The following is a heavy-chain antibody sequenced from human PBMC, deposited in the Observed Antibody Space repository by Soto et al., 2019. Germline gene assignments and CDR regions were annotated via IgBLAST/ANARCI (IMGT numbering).Heavy chain of an antibody. Sequence: SVKVSCKASGGTFSSYAISWVRQAPGQGLEWMGGIIPIFGTANYAQKFQGRVTITADESTSTAYMELSSLRSEDTAVYYCARGYLDYDILTGYPDAAFDIWGQGTMVTVSS. CDR3: ARGYLDYDILTGYPDAAFDI. D-gene: IGHD3-9*01. CDR2: IIPIFGTA. V-gene: IGHV1-69*13. J-gene: IGHJ3*02. CDR1: GGTFSSYA.